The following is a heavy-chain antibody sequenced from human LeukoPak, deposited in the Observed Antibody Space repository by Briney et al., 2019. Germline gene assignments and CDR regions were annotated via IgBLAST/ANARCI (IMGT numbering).Heavy chain of an antibody. CDR2: ITDSGGST. D-gene: IGHD6-19*01. CDR3: AKDPYSSGPYNWFDP. J-gene: IGHJ5*02. V-gene: IGHV3-23*01. Sequence: GGSLRLSCAASGFTFSSYAMSWVRQAPGKGLEWVSSITDSGGSTYYADSVKGRFTISRDNSKNTLYLQMNSLRAEDTAVYYCAKDPYSSGPYNWFDPWGQGTLVTVSS. CDR1: GFTFSSYA.